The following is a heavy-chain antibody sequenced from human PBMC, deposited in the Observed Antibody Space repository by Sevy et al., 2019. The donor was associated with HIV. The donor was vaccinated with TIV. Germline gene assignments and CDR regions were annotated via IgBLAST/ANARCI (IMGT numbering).Heavy chain of an antibody. J-gene: IGHJ4*02. CDR3: AILGVDCVSTNCYGMRSLSFDF. CDR2: ISYDGSSK. D-gene: IGHD2-2*01. CDR1: GFTFSSFA. Sequence: GGSLRLSCAASGFTFSSFAMHWVRQAPGKGLEWVAVISYDGSSKYYPDSVKGRFTISRDNAKNTLYLQMNRLRPEDTAVSFCAILGVDCVSTNCYGMRSLSFDFWGQGTLVTVSS. V-gene: IGHV3-30-3*01.